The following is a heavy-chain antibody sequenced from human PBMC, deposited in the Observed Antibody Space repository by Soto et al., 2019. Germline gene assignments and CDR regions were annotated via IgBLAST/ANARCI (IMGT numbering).Heavy chain of an antibody. V-gene: IGHV4-34*01. D-gene: IGHD2-8*01. CDR2: INHSGST. CDR1: GGSFSGYY. CDR3: ARGPVALMVYASSVPYFR. J-gene: IGHJ4*02. Sequence: SETLSLTCAVYGGSFSGYYWSWIRQPPGKGLEWIGEINHSGSTNYNPSLKSRVTISVDTSKNQFSLKLSSVTDADTAVYYCARGPVALMVYASSVPYFRWGEGTLVTF.